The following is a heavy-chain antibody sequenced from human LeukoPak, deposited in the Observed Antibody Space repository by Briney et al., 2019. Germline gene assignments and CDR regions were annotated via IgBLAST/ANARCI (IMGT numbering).Heavy chain of an antibody. Sequence: ASVKVSCKASGGTFSSYAISWVRQAPGQGLEWMGGIIPIFGTANYAQKFQGRVTITADESTSTAYMELSSLRSEDTAVYYCARGPHYEGGNWFDPWGQGTLVTVSS. CDR2: IIPIFGTA. CDR1: GGTFSSYA. CDR3: ARGPHYEGGNWFDP. D-gene: IGHD3-3*01. J-gene: IGHJ5*02. V-gene: IGHV1-69*13.